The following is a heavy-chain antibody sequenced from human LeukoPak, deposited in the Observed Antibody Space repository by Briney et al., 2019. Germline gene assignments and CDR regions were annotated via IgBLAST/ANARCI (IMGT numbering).Heavy chain of an antibody. Sequence: GGSLRLSCAASGFTFNKAWMSWVRLAPGKGLEWVGRIKNKGDGGTTDYATPVKGRFTVSRDDSRSTLYLQMNSLKTEDTAVYYCTTSGTPFEYWGQGTLVTVSS. CDR3: TTSGTPFEY. J-gene: IGHJ4*02. V-gene: IGHV3-15*01. D-gene: IGHD3-10*01. CDR2: IKNKGDGGTT. CDR1: GFTFNKAW.